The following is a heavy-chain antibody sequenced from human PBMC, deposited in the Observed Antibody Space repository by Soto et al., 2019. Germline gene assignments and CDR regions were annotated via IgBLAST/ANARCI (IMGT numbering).Heavy chain of an antibody. CDR1: GGSVSSGSYY. CDR2: IYYSGST. D-gene: IGHD3-16*01. V-gene: IGHV4-61*01. Sequence: QVQLQESGPGLVKPSETLSLTCTVSGGSVSSGSYYWSWIRQPPGKGLEWIGYIYYSGSTNYNPSLKSRVTISVDTSKNQFSLKLSSVTAADTAVYYCARVGTAWGDAFDIWGPGTMVTVSS. J-gene: IGHJ3*02. CDR3: ARVGTAWGDAFDI.